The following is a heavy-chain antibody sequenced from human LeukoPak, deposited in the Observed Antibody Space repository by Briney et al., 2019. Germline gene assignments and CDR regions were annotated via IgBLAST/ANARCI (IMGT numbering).Heavy chain of an antibody. CDR2: IFYSGST. Sequence: SETLSLTCTVSGDSISSNHYYWGWIRQSPGKGLEYIGSIFYSGSTYYNPSLKSRVTISADTSKNQFSLNLTSVTAADTAVYYCARSTLFGVIILYSDCWGQGTLVTVSS. V-gene: IGHV4-39*07. CDR1: GDSISSNHYY. J-gene: IGHJ4*02. D-gene: IGHD3-3*01. CDR3: ARSTLFGVIILYSDC.